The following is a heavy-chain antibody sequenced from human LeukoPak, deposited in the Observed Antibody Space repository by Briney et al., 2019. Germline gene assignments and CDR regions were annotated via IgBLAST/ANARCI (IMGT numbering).Heavy chain of an antibody. CDR2: ISSSSSYI. CDR1: GFTFSSYS. Sequence: GGSLRLSCAASGFTFSSYSMNWARQAPGKGLEWVSSISSSSSYIYYADSVKGRFTISRDNAKNSLYLQMNSLRAEDTAVYYCARDLATITSYWGQGTLVTVSS. D-gene: IGHD5-12*01. V-gene: IGHV3-21*01. CDR3: ARDLATITSY. J-gene: IGHJ4*02.